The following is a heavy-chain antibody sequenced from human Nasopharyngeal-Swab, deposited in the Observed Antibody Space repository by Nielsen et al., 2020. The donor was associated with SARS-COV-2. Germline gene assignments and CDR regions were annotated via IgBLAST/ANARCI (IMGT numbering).Heavy chain of an antibody. CDR3: ARGGRYYYDSSGYYGSGWFDP. D-gene: IGHD3-22*01. CDR2: IIPIFGTA. Sequence: WVRQARGQGLEWMGGIIPIFGTANYAQKFQGRVTITADKSTSTAYMELSSLRSEDTAVYYCARGGRYYYDSSGYYGSGWFDPWGQGTLVTVSS. V-gene: IGHV1-69*06. J-gene: IGHJ5*02.